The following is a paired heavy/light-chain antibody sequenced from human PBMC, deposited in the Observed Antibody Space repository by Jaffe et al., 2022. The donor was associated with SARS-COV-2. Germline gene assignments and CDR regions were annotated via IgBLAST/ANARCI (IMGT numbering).Light chain of an antibody. J-gene: IGKJ1*01. Sequence: EIVLTQSPGSLSLSPGERATLSCRASERVRSSSLAWYQQNPGQAPRLLIHAASIRATGIPDRFSGSGSGTDFTLTISRLEPEDFAVYYCQQYGSSPATFGQGTKVEIK. CDR3: QQYGSSPAT. CDR2: AAS. CDR1: ERVRSSS. V-gene: IGKV3-20*01.
Heavy chain of an antibody. Sequence: QVQLVQSGAELKKPGASVRLSCKASGCTFTNCAIHWVRQAPGQRLEWMGWINAGNGDPKYSQRFQGRVTMTGDTSASIVYMELSSLRSEDTAVYFCARKAGHGAADGVAIFDFWGEGTLVTVSS. D-gene: IGHD6-25*01. V-gene: IGHV1-3*01. J-gene: IGHJ4*02. CDR2: INAGNGDP. CDR1: GCTFTNCA. CDR3: ARKAGHGAADGVAIFDF.